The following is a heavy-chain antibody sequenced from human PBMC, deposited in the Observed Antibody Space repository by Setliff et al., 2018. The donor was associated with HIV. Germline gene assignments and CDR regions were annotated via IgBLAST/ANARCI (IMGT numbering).Heavy chain of an antibody. D-gene: IGHD3-3*01. V-gene: IGHV4-39*01. Sequence: ASETLSLTCSVSGGSISSGTYYWGWIRQPPGKGLEWIGTIYYSGNTYYRPSLKSRVTISVDTSTNQFSLRLNSVTAADTAVSFCARQSGYTRGWDIFGVVAGSFDIWGQGTMVTVSS. CDR3: ARQSGYTRGWDIFGVVAGSFDI. J-gene: IGHJ3*02. CDR1: GGSISSGTYY. CDR2: IYYSGNT.